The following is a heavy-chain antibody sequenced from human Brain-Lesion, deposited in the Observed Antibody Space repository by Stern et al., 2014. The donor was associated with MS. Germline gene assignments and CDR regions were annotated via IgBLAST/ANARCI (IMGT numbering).Heavy chain of an antibody. Sequence: VQLLESGGDLVQPGRSLRLSCAAFGFTFDDHAMHWVRQAPGKGLEWVAGISWNMGTIGYADSVKGRFTTSRDNAYSSLYLQMNSLRPEDTALYYCARDITGSSAYFAYWGQGTLVTVSS. CDR1: GFTFDDHA. D-gene: IGHD1-14*01. V-gene: IGHV3-9*01. CDR2: ISWNMGTI. CDR3: ARDITGSSAYFAY. J-gene: IGHJ4*02.